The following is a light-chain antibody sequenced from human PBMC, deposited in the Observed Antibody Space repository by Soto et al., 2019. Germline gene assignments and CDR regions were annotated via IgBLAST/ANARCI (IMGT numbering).Light chain of an antibody. J-gene: IGKJ3*01. CDR1: QTISNF. CDR3: QQTYTTPRT. Sequence: DIQMTQSPSSLSASVGDRVTITCRASQTISNFLNWYQQKPGKAPKVLIYSVSTLQSGVPSRFSGSGSGTDFTLTINNLQPEDFATYYCQQTYTTPRTFGPGTKVDLK. CDR2: SVS. V-gene: IGKV1-39*01.